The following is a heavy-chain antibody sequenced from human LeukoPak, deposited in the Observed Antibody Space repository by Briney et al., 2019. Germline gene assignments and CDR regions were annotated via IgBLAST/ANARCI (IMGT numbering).Heavy chain of an antibody. CDR3: ARGYGDFRVEGRYFHS. J-gene: IGHJ4*02. V-gene: IGHV4-39*07. CDR2: IYYSGNT. CDR1: SGSTSSGSYY. D-gene: IGHD4-17*01. Sequence: SETLSLTCTVSSGSTSSGSYYWGWIRQPPGQGLEWIGSIYYSGNTYYNPSLKSRVTISVDASMNEFSLKLTSVTAADTAVYYCARGYGDFRVEGRYFHSWGQGTLVTVSS.